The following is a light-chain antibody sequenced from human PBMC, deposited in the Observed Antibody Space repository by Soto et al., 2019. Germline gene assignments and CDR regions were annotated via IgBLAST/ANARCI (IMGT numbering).Light chain of an antibody. V-gene: IGLV2-8*01. J-gene: IGLJ1*01. Sequence: QSVLTQPPSASGSPGQSVAISCTGTSSDVGGYNYVSWYQLHPGKAPKLMIYEVNLRPSGVPDRFSGSKSGNTASLTVSGLRAEDEADYYCSSYEGSNNYVFGTGTKVTVL. CDR2: EVN. CDR3: SSYEGSNNYV. CDR1: SSDVGGYNY.